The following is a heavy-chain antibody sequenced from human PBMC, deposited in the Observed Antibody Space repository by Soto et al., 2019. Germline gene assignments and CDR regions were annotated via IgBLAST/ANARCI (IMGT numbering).Heavy chain of an antibody. CDR3: ARVMANLPWYFDY. V-gene: IGHV3-74*01. CDR1: GYTFSSYW. Sequence: EVQLVESGGGLVQPGGSLRLSCAASGYTFSSYWMHWVRQAPGKGLVWVSRVNGDGSSTSYADPVKGRFTISRDKAKNAVHLQMDSLRAEDTAVYYCARVMANLPWYFDYWGQGTLVTVSS. D-gene: IGHD2-8*01. CDR2: VNGDGSST. J-gene: IGHJ4*02.